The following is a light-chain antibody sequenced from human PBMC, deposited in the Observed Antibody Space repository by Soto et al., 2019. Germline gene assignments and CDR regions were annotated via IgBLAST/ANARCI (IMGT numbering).Light chain of an antibody. CDR3: QQYGSSPGFT. J-gene: IGKJ3*01. CDR2: GAS. CDR1: QSVSNRF. Sequence: EIVLTQSPGTLSLSPGERATLSCRASQSVSNRFLAWYQQRPGQAPRLLIYGASSRATGIPDRFSGSGSGTDFTLTISRLEPEDFAVYYCQQYGSSPGFTFGPGTKVDIK. V-gene: IGKV3-20*01.